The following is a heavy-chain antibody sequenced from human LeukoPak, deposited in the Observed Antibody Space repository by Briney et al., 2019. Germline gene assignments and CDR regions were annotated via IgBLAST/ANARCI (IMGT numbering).Heavy chain of an antibody. CDR2: IIPIFGTA. Sequence: SVKVSCKASGGTFSSYAISWVRQAPGQGVEWMGGIIPIFGTANYAQKFQGRVTITTDESTSTAYMELSSLRSEDTAVYYCASSRYYYGSGRIKWILDYWGQGTLVTVS. CDR3: ASSRYYYGSGRIKWILDY. J-gene: IGHJ4*02. V-gene: IGHV1-69*05. CDR1: GGTFSSYA. D-gene: IGHD3-10*01.